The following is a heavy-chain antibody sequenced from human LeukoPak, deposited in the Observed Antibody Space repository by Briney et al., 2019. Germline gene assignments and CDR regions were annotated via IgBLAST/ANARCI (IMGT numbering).Heavy chain of an antibody. CDR2: IYFLGST. Sequence: PSETLSLTCNVSGGSISSHYWSWIRQPPGKGLEWIGYIYFLGSTNYNPSLKSRVTISVDMSKNQFSLKLTSVTAADKALYYCARGLYGGFDYWGQGTLVTVSS. CDR1: GGSISSHY. D-gene: IGHD3-3*01. CDR3: ARGLYGGFDY. J-gene: IGHJ4*02. V-gene: IGHV4-59*11.